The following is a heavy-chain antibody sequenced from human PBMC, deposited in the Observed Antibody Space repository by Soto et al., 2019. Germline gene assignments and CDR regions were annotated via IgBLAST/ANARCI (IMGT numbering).Heavy chain of an antibody. J-gene: IGHJ2*01. D-gene: IGHD6-13*01. CDR1: GGSISSGDYY. CDR3: ARELAAVNWYFDL. CDR2: IYYSGST. Sequence: QVQLQESGPGLVKPSQTLSLTCTVSGGSISSGDYYWSWIRQPPGKGLEWIGYIYYSGSTYYNPSLKSRVPISVDTSKNHFSLMLCSVTPADTAVYYCARELAAVNWYFDLWGRGTLVTVSS. V-gene: IGHV4-30-4*01.